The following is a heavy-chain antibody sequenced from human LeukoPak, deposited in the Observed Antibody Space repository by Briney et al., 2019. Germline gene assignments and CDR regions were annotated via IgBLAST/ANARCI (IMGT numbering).Heavy chain of an antibody. V-gene: IGHV3-11*01. CDR2: IAGGAATV. CDR1: GFTFSDFY. Sequence: GGSLRLSCAASGFTFSDFYMSWVRQAPGKGLEWISYIAGGAATVYYTNSVKGRFTISRDNAKDSLYLQMNSLRAEDTGVYYCAGPLAAGNLRQAFDIWGQGTMVTVSS. D-gene: IGHD6-25*01. J-gene: IGHJ3*02. CDR3: AGPLAAGNLRQAFDI.